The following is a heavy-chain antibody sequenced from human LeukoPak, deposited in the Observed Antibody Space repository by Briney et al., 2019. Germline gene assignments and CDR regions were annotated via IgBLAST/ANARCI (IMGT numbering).Heavy chain of an antibody. Sequence: GGSLRLSCAASGFTFYSYAMTWVRQAPGKGLEWVSAISGSGGSTYYADSVKGRFTISRDNSKNTLYLQMNSLRVEDTAVYYCAKGYGSGTYCLDYWGQGILVTVSS. CDR1: GFTFYSYA. J-gene: IGHJ4*02. D-gene: IGHD3-10*01. V-gene: IGHV3-23*01. CDR2: ISGSGGST. CDR3: AKGYGSGTYCLDY.